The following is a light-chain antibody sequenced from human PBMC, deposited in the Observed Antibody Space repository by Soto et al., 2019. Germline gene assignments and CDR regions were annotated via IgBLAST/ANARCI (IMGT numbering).Light chain of an antibody. Sequence: EMVLTQSPGTLSLSPGGRATLSCSARQSVSSSYLAWYQQRPGQAPRLLIYGASIRATGIPDRFSGSGSGTDFTLTISRLEPEDFAVYFCQQHGSSPWTFGQGTKVDIK. J-gene: IGKJ1*01. V-gene: IGKV3-20*01. CDR3: QQHGSSPWT. CDR2: GAS. CDR1: QSVSSSY.